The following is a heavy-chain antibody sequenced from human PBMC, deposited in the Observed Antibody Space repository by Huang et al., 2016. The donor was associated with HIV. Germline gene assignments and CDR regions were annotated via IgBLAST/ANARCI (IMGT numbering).Heavy chain of an antibody. CDR3: ASPKYCSSDTCYKWAFDM. V-gene: IGHV7-4-1*02. CDR2: FKINTGEP. CDR1: GHTFSSYV. J-gene: IGHJ3*02. D-gene: IGHD2-2*02. Sequence: QLVQSGSELQKPGASVRVSCKSSGHTFSSYVVNWVRQAPGQGPEWMGWFKINTGEPTYAQDFTGRFVFALDTSVNTTYLHISSLKAADTAVYFCASPKYCSSDTCYKWAFDMWGQGTMVTVS.